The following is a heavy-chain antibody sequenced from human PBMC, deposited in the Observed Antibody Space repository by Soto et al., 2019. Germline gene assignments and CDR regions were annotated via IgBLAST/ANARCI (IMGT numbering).Heavy chain of an antibody. V-gene: IGHV5-51*01. J-gene: IGHJ4*02. Sequence: ASVKVSCKGSGYSFTSYWIGWVRQMPGKGLEWMGIIYPGDSDTRYSPSFQGQVTISADKSISTAYLQWSSLKASDTAMYYCARPLDYDFWSGSWDYWGQGTLVTVSS. CDR3: ARPLDYDFWSGSWDY. D-gene: IGHD3-3*01. CDR2: IYPGDSDT. CDR1: GYSFTSYW.